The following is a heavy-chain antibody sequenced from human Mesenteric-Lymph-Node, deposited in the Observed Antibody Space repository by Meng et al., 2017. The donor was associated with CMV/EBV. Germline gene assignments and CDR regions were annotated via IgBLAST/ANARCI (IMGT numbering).Heavy chain of an antibody. CDR3: ARDDYYGMDV. J-gene: IGHJ6*02. CDR2: IYYSGST. V-gene: IGHV4-59*01. CDR1: GGSISSYY. Sequence: SETLSLTCTVSGGSISSYYWSWIRQPPGKGLEWIGYIYYSGSTNYNPSLKSRVTISVDTSKNQFSLKLSSVTAADTAVYYCARDDYYGMDVWGQGTTVTVSS.